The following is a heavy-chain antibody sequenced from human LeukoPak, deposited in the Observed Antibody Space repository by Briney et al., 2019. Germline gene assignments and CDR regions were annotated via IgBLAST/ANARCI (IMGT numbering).Heavy chain of an antibody. CDR3: ARQGIAVADPFDY. CDR1: GYSFTSYW. Sequence: GESLKISCKGPGYSFTSYWIGWVRQMPGKGLEWMGIIYPGDSDTRYSPSFQGQVTISADKSISTAYLQWSSLKASDTAMYYCARQGIAVADPFDYWGQGTLVTVSS. V-gene: IGHV5-51*01. CDR2: IYPGDSDT. D-gene: IGHD6-19*01. J-gene: IGHJ4*02.